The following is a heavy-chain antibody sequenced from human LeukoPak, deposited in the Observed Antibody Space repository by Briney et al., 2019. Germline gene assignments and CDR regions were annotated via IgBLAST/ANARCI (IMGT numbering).Heavy chain of an antibody. CDR1: GGTLSSYA. V-gene: IGHV1-69*05. CDR3: ARDQIAAAGWFDP. CDR2: IIPIFGTA. J-gene: IGHJ5*02. Sequence: SVKVSCKPSGGTLSSYAISWVRQAPGQGLEWMGGIIPIFGTANYAQKFQGRVTITTDESTSTAYMELSSLRSEDTAVYYCARDQIAAAGWFDPWGQGTLVTVSS. D-gene: IGHD6-13*01.